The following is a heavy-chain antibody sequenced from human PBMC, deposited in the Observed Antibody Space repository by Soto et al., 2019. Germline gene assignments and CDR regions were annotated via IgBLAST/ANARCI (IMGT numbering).Heavy chain of an antibody. CDR2: INPSGGST. V-gene: IGHV1-46*03. Sequence: SVKVSCKASGYTFTSYYMHWVRQAPGQGLEWMGIINPSGGSTSYAQKFQGRVTMTRDKSTSTVYMELSSLRSVVTAVYYFARAVPAPTCFDPWCQRTLVTVSS. CDR3: ARAVPAPTCFDP. J-gene: IGHJ5*02. D-gene: IGHD2-2*01. CDR1: GYTFTSYY.